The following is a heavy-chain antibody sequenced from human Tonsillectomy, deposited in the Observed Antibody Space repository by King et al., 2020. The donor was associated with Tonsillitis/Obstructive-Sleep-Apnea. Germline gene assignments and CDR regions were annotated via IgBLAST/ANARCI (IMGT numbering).Heavy chain of an antibody. Sequence: VPLQPWGAGLLKPSETLSLTCAVYGGSFSGYYWSWIRQPPGKGLEWIGEINHSGSTNYNPSLKSRVTISVDTSKNQFSLKLSSVTAADTAVYYCARVVVPAAILFDYWGQGTLVTVSS. V-gene: IGHV4-34*01. CDR3: ARVVVPAAILFDY. CDR1: GGSFSGYY. CDR2: INHSGST. J-gene: IGHJ4*02. D-gene: IGHD2-2*01.